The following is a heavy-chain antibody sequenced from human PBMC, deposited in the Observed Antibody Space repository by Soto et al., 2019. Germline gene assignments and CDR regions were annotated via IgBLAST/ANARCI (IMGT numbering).Heavy chain of an antibody. J-gene: IGHJ6*02. CDR3: AKEPRLDYYYGMDV. CDR1: GFTFSSYA. Sequence: EVQLLESGGGLVQPGGSLRLSCAASGFTFSSYAMSWVRQAPGKGLEWVSAISGSGGSTYYADSVKGRFTISRDNSKNKLYLQMNSLRDEDTAVYYCAKEPRLDYYYGMDVRGQGTTVTVSS. V-gene: IGHV3-23*01. CDR2: ISGSGGST.